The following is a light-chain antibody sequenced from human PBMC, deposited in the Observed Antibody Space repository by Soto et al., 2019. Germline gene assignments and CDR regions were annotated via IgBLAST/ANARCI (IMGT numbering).Light chain of an antibody. CDR3: QQYLDWPRT. CDR1: QSVSSE. V-gene: IGKV3-15*01. CDR2: GAS. J-gene: IGKJ1*01. Sequence: EIEMTLAPATPPVSREERATLSSGASQSVSSELVWYRQRPGQAPRLIIYGASNRATGVPDRFSGSASGTVFTLTISSLQSDDFAVYYCQQYLDWPRTFGQGTKVDIK.